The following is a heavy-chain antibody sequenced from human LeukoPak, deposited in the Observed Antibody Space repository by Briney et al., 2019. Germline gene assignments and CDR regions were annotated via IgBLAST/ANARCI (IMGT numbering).Heavy chain of an antibody. V-gene: IGHV4-61*02. J-gene: IGHJ4*02. Sequence: PSQTLSLTCTVSGGSISSGSYYWSWIRQPAGKGLEWIGRIYTSGSTNYNPSLKSRVTISVDTSKNQFSLKLSSVTAADTAAYYCARAGIVGATFDYWGQGTLVTVSS. CDR2: IYTSGST. CDR1: GGSISSGSYY. CDR3: ARAGIVGATFDY. D-gene: IGHD1-26*01.